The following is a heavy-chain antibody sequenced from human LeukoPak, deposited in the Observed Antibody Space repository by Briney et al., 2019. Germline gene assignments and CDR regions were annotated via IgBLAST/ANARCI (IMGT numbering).Heavy chain of an antibody. Sequence: EASVTVSCTASGYTFTSYYMHWVRQAPGQGLEWMGIINPSGGSTSYAQKFQGRVTMTRDTSTSTVYMELSSLRSEDTAVYYCARSRAAAAHWFDPWGQGTLVTVSS. CDR1: GYTFTSYY. CDR3: ARSRAAAAHWFDP. D-gene: IGHD6-13*01. CDR2: INPSGGST. J-gene: IGHJ5*02. V-gene: IGHV1-46*01.